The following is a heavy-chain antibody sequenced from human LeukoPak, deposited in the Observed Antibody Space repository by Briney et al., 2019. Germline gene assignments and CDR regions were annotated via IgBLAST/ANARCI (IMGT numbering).Heavy chain of an antibody. CDR1: GGSISSSSYY. J-gene: IGHJ4*02. Sequence: SETLSLTCTVSGGSISSSSYYWGWIRPPPGKGLEWIGSIYYSGSTYYNPSLKSRITISVDTSKNQFSLKLSSVTAADTAVYYCAISRDGYNYWGQGTLVTVSS. V-gene: IGHV4-39*01. CDR2: IYYSGST. D-gene: IGHD5-24*01. CDR3: AISRDGYNY.